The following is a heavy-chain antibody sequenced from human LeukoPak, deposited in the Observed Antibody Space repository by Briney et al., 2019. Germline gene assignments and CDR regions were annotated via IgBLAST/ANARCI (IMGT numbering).Heavy chain of an antibody. CDR1: GFTFSSYW. CDR2: IKQDGTEK. D-gene: IGHD6-19*01. CDR3: ARLSRGWYEGTPCFDF. J-gene: IGHJ4*02. V-gene: IGHV3-7*01. Sequence: GGSLRLSCAASGFTFSSYWMSWVRQAPGKGLEWVANIKQDGTEKYFVDSVKGRFTISRDNAKNSLYLQMNSLRVEATAVYYCARLSRGWYEGTPCFDFWGQGTLVTVSS.